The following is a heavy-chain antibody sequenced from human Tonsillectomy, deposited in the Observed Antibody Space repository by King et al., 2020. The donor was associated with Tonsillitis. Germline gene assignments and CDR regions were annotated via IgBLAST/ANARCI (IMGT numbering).Heavy chain of an antibody. J-gene: IGHJ5*02. CDR2: IYFSGNT. V-gene: IGHV4-31*03. D-gene: IGHD2-15*01. CDR3: VRYEGGVFDP. CDR1: GGSISGDNY. Sequence: VQLQESGPGLVKPSQTLSLTCTVSGGSISGDNYWSWIRQHPGKGLEWIGYIYFSGNTYYNPSLKSRLTMSLDTSKNQFSLRLNSVTAADTAVYYCVRYEGGVFDPWGQGTLVTVSS.